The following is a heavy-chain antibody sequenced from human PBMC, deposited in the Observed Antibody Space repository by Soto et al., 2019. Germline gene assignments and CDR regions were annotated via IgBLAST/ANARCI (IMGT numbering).Heavy chain of an antibody. CDR3: ARESVSHYDILTGYSIAEYFQH. D-gene: IGHD3-9*01. J-gene: IGHJ1*01. V-gene: IGHV3-30-3*01. CDR1: GFTFSSYA. Sequence: GGSLRLSCAASGFTFSSYAMHWVRQAPGKGLEWVAVISYDGSNKYYADSVKGRFTISRDNSKNTLYLQMNSLRAEDTAVYYCARESVSHYDILTGYSIAEYFQHWGQGTLVTVSS. CDR2: ISYDGSNK.